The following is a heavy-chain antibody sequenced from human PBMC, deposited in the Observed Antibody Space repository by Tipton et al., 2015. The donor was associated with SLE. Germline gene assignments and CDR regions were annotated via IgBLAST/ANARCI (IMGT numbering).Heavy chain of an antibody. CDR1: GGSIITTFHY. CDR3: ARQGFREFDSSFDS. J-gene: IGHJ5*01. D-gene: IGHD3-10*01. V-gene: IGHV4-39*07. Sequence: TLSLTCFVSGGSIITTFHYWGWIRQSPGKGLEWIASLYFSGITYYNPSLKSRATISVDRSKNDFSLRLTSVTATDTAVYYCARQGFREFDSSFDSWGQGILVTVSS. CDR2: LYFSGIT.